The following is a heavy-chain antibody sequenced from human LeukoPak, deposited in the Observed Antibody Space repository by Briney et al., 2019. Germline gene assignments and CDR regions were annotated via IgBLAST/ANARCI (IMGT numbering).Heavy chain of an antibody. D-gene: IGHD3-22*01. CDR3: ARKDTDSSGYYYYFDY. CDR2: ISGSGGST. J-gene: IGHJ4*02. Sequence: GGSLRLSCAASGFTFSSYAMSWIRQAPGKGLEWVSAISGSGGSTYYADSVKGRFTISRDNSKNTLYLQMNSLRAEDTAVYYCARKDTDSSGYYYYFDYWGQGTLVTVSS. CDR1: GFTFSSYA. V-gene: IGHV3-23*01.